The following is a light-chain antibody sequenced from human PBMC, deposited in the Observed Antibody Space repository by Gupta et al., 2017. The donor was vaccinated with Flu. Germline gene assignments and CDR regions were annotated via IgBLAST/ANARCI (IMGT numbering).Light chain of an antibody. Sequence: DIVMTKPPDAMAVSLGERTTINCKSSQSVLYSSNNKNYLAWYQQKPGQPPKLLIYWASTRESGVPDRFSGSGSGTDFTLTISSLQAEDVAVYYCQQYYSTPPMYTFGQGTKLEIK. CDR2: WAS. CDR3: QQYYSTPPMYT. CDR1: QSVLYSSNNKNY. J-gene: IGKJ2*01. V-gene: IGKV4-1*01.